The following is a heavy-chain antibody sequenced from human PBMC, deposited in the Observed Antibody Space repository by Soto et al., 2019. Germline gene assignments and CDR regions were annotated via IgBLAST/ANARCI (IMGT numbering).Heavy chain of an antibody. CDR2: INHSGST. V-gene: IGHV4-34*01. CDR1: GGSFSGYY. Sequence: SETLSLTCAVYGGSFSGYYWTWIRQPPGTGLEWIGEINHSGSTNYNPSLKSRVTISVDTSKNQFSLKLTSVTAADTAVYYCAREKTPMSPHYFYYGMYVWGQRTTVTVS. D-gene: IGHD3-9*01. CDR3: AREKTPMSPHYFYYGMYV. J-gene: IGHJ6*02.